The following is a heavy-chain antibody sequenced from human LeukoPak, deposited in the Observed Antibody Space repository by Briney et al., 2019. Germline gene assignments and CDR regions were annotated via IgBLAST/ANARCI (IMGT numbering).Heavy chain of an antibody. CDR1: GGSISSYY. V-gene: IGHV4-59*01. CDR2: IYYSGST. J-gene: IGHJ6*02. Sequence: PSETLSLTCTASGGSISSYYWSWIRQPPGKGLEWIGYIYYSGSTNYNPSLKSRVTISVDTSKNQFSLKLSSVTAADTAVYYCARDAYYYDSSGMDVWGQGTTVTVSS. D-gene: IGHD3-22*01. CDR3: ARDAYYYDSSGMDV.